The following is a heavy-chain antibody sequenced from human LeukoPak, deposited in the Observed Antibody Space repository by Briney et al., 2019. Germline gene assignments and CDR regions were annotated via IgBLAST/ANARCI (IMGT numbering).Heavy chain of an antibody. Sequence: GGSLRLSCAASGFTFSSYGLHWVRQAPGKGLEWGAVIWYDGSNKYYADSVKGRFTISRDNSKNTLYLQMNSLRAEDTAVYYCARVRGYYDSSGYYYGMDVWGQGTTVTVSS. CDR1: GFTFSSYG. V-gene: IGHV3-33*01. CDR2: IWYDGSNK. D-gene: IGHD3-22*01. CDR3: ARVRGYYDSSGYYYGMDV. J-gene: IGHJ6*02.